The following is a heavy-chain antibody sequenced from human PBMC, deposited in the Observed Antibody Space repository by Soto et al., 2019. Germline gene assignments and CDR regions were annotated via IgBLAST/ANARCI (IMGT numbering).Heavy chain of an antibody. D-gene: IGHD1-26*01. CDR2: IKSKIHGGTT. CDR1: GFSFSNGW. Sequence: EVQLVESGGGLVKPGGSLRLSCAASGFSFSNGWMSWVRQAPGKGLEWVGRIKSKIHGGTTDYAAHVKGRVTISRDDSNNTLYLQMHSLQTEDTAVYYCSTDEWEWGQGTLVTVSS. J-gene: IGHJ4*02. V-gene: IGHV3-15*05. CDR3: STDEWE.